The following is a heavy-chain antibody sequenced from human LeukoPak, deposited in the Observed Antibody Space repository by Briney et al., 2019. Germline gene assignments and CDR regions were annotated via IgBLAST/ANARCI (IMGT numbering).Heavy chain of an antibody. J-gene: IGHJ3*02. Sequence: GESLKISCKGSGYSFTSYWIGWVRQMPGKGLEWMAIIYPGDSDTRYSPSFQGQVTISADKSISTAYLQWSSLKASDTAMYYCARHPPNHSSGWCLAGFDIWGQGTMVTVSS. CDR1: GYSFTSYW. CDR2: IYPGDSDT. D-gene: IGHD6-19*01. V-gene: IGHV5-51*01. CDR3: ARHPPNHSSGWCLAGFDI.